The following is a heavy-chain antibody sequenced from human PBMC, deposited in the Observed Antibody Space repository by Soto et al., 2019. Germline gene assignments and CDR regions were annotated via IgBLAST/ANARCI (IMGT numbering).Heavy chain of an antibody. CDR3: ARAPASFDLYSGYGHYFDY. CDR2: INSDGSST. V-gene: IGHV3-74*01. Sequence: GGSLRLSCAASGFTFSSYWMHWVRQAPGKGLVWVSRINSDGSSTSYADSVKGRFTISRDNAKNTLYLQMNSLRAEDTAVYYCARAPASFDLYSGYGHYFDYWGQGTLVTVSS. J-gene: IGHJ4*02. CDR1: GFTFSSYW. D-gene: IGHD5-12*01.